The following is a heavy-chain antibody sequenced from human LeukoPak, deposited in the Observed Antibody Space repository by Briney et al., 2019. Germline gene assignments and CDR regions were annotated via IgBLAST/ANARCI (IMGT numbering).Heavy chain of an antibody. D-gene: IGHD1-26*01. CDR1: GFTFSSYS. V-gene: IGHV3-21*01. J-gene: IGHJ4*02. CDR2: ISSSSSYI. Sequence: NPGGSLRLSCAASGFTFSSYSMNWVRQAPGRGLEWVSSISSSSSYIYYADSVKGRFTISRDNAKNSLYLQMNSLRAEDTAVYYCARGGRELLADEIDYWGQGTLVTVSS. CDR3: ARGGRELLADEIDY.